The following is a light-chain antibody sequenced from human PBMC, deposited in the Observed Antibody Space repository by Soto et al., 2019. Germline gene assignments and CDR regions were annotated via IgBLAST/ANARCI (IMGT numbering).Light chain of an antibody. CDR3: QQSYRTRT. CDR1: QGISSY. J-gene: IGKJ1*01. Sequence: AIRMTQSPSSLSASTGDRVTITCRASQGISSYLAWYQQKPGKAPKLLIYAASSLQSGVPSRLSGSGSGTDFTLTISSLHPEDFATYYCQQSYRTRTFGQGTKVDIK. CDR2: AAS. V-gene: IGKV1-8*01.